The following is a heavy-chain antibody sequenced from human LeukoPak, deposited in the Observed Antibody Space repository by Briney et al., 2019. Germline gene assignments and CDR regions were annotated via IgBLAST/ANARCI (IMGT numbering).Heavy chain of an antibody. CDR1: GYSISSGYY. CDR2: IYHSGST. CDR3: ARAGVLMVYAYPNWFDP. Sequence: PSETLSLTCTVSGYSISSGYYWGWIRPPPGKGLEWIGSIYHSGSTYYNPSLKSRVTISVDTSKNQFSLKLSSVTAADTAVYYCARAGVLMVYAYPNWFDPWGPGTLVTVSS. J-gene: IGHJ5*02. V-gene: IGHV4-38-2*02. D-gene: IGHD2-8*01.